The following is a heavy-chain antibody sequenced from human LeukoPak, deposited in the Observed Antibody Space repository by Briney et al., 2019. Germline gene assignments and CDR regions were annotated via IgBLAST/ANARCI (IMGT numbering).Heavy chain of an antibody. D-gene: IGHD4-23*01. V-gene: IGHV3-21*01. CDR3: ARLRNVGGNPHPFNV. CDR2: ITSTGRYI. J-gene: IGHJ3*01. CDR1: GFTFSSYS. Sequence: GGSLRLSCAAAGFTFSSYSMNWVRQAPGKGLEWVSSITSTGRYIFYADSLKGRFTISRDNAKKSLYLQMNSLRAEDTAVYYCARLRNVGGNPHPFNVWGQGTTVTVSS.